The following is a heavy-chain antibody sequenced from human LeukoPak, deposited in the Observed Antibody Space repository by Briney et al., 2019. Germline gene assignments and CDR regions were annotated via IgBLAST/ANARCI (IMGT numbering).Heavy chain of an antibody. D-gene: IGHD4/OR15-4a*01. Sequence: VKPGASLILSCSASGFTFSSYSMNWVRQAPGVGLEWVSSISSSSTYIYYADSVKGRFTISRDNTNNSLYLQMNSLRAEDTAVYYCARFQGAHYWGQGTLVTVSS. J-gene: IGHJ4*02. V-gene: IGHV3-21*01. CDR1: GFTFSSYS. CDR3: ARFQGAHY. CDR2: ISSSSTYI.